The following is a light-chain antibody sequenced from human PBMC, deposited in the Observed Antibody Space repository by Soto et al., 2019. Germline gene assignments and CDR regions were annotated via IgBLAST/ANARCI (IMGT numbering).Light chain of an antibody. CDR2: QVT. Sequence: QSVLTQPASVSGSPGQSITISCTGTSSDVGSYNFVSWYQHHAGTAPKLIIYQVTNRPSGVSDRFSASKSGDTASLTISGLQAEDEAIYYCSSYTSTTNVRFVFGTGTKVTVL. V-gene: IGLV2-14*01. CDR1: SSDVGSYNF. J-gene: IGLJ1*01. CDR3: SSYTSTTNVRFV.